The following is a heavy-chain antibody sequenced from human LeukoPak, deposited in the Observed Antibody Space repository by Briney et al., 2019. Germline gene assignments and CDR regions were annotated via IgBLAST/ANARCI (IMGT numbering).Heavy chain of an antibody. CDR2: ISSSSSYI. Sequence: GGSLRLSCAASGFTFSSYSMNWVRQAPGKGLEWVSSISSSSSYIYYADSVKGRFTISRDNAKNSLYLQMNSLRAEDTAVYYCARSSIVGAIIDYWGQGTLVTVSS. CDR3: ARSSIVGAIIDY. CDR1: GFTFSSYS. J-gene: IGHJ4*02. V-gene: IGHV3-21*01. D-gene: IGHD1-26*01.